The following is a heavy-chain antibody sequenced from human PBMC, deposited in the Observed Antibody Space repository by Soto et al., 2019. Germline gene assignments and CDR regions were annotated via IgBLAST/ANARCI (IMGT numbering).Heavy chain of an antibody. D-gene: IGHD4-17*01. CDR3: TRQGGSDYAPELQDDAFDI. V-gene: IGHV3-73*01. CDR2: IRSKANSYAT. J-gene: IGHJ3*02. CDR1: GFTFSGSA. Sequence: GGSLRHSCGGSGFTFSGSAMHWLRHASGTELEWVGRIRSKANSYATAYAASVKGRFTISRDDSKNTAYLQMNSLKTEDTAVYYCTRQGGSDYAPELQDDAFDIWGQGTMVTVSS.